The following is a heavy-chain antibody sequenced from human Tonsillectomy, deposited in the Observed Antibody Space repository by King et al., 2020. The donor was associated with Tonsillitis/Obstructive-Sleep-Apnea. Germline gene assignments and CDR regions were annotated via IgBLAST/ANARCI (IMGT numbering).Heavy chain of an antibody. CDR3: ASPKYYYDSDGYYFDY. J-gene: IGHJ4*02. CDR2: ISSSASTI. V-gene: IGHV3-11*01. Sequence: VQLVESGGGLVKPGGSLRLSCAASGFTFSDYYMSWFRQAPGKGLEWISYISSSASTIYYADSVKGRFTTSRDNAKNSLYLQMNSLRAEDTAVYYCASPKYYYDSDGYYFDYWGQGTLVTVSS. D-gene: IGHD3-22*01. CDR1: GFTFSDYY.